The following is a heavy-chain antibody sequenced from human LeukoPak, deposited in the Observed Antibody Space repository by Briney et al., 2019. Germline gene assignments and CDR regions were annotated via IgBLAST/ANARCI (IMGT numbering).Heavy chain of an antibody. CDR3: ARRGDYGGINFDY. Sequence: SVKVSCKASGGTFSSYAISWVRQAPGQGLEWMGGIIPIFGTANYAQKFQGRVTITADESTSTAYMVLSSLRSEDTAVYYCARRGDYGGINFDYWGQGTLVTVSS. V-gene: IGHV1-69*13. CDR1: GGTFSSYA. J-gene: IGHJ4*02. CDR2: IIPIFGTA. D-gene: IGHD4-23*01.